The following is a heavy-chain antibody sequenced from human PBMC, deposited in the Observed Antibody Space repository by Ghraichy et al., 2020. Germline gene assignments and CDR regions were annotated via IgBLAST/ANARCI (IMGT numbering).Heavy chain of an antibody. CDR3: VRGTTVTGGLDF. CDR1: GFTFSSYW. J-gene: IGHJ4*02. V-gene: IGHV3-74*01. Sequence: GVLNISCEVSGFTFSSYWMHWVRQTPGKGLVWVSRIKNDGTYTSYADSVKGRFTIFRDNAKNTVYLQMNSLRTDDTAVYYCVRGTTVTGGLDFWGQGTLVTVSS. CDR2: IKNDGTYT. D-gene: IGHD4-17*01.